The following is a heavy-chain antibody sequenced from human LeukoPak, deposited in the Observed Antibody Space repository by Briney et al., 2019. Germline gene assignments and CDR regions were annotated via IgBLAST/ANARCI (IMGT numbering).Heavy chain of an antibody. D-gene: IGHD3-10*01. V-gene: IGHV4-39*01. CDR1: GGSISSSSYY. CDR3: ARRMVRGVRGYDDY. J-gene: IGHJ4*02. Sequence: SETLSLTCTVSGGSISSSSYYWGWIRQPPGKGLEWIGSIYYSGSTYYNPSLKSRVTISVDTSKNQFSLKLNSVTAADTAVYYCARRMVRGVRGYDDYWGQGTLVTVSS. CDR2: IYYSGST.